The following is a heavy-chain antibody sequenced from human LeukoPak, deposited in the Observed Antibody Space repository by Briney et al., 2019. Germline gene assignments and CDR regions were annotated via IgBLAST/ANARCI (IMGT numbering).Heavy chain of an antibody. CDR1: GYTLTELS. CDR2: FDAEDGET. CDR3: ATDGNYYDSSGYYKR. Sequence: GASVKVSCKVSGYTLTELSMHWVRQAPGKGLEWMGGFDAEDGETIYAQKFQGRVTMTEDTSTDTAYMELSSLTSEDTAVYYCATDGNYYDSSGYYKRWGQGTLATVSS. V-gene: IGHV1-24*01. J-gene: IGHJ4*02. D-gene: IGHD3-22*01.